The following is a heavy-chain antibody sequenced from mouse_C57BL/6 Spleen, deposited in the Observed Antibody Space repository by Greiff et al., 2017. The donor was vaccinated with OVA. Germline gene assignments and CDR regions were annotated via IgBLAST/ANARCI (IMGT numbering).Heavy chain of an antibody. Sequence: VVESGGDLVKPGGSLKLSCAASGFTFSSYGMSWVRQTPDKRLEWVATISSGGSYTYYPDSVKGRFTISRDNAKNTLYLQMSSLKSEDTAMYYCARQGAYYSNYDAMDYWGQGTSVTVSS. CDR2: ISSGGSYT. CDR3: ARQGAYYSNYDAMDY. J-gene: IGHJ4*01. CDR1: GFTFSSYG. D-gene: IGHD2-5*01. V-gene: IGHV5-6*01.